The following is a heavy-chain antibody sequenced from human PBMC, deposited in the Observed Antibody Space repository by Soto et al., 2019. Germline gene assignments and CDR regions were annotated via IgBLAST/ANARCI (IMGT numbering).Heavy chain of an antibody. D-gene: IGHD2-15*01. CDR1: GFTFSSYA. Sequence: EVQLVESGGGLVQPGGSLRLSCAASGFTFSSYAMHWVRQAPGKGLEYVSAISSNGGSTYYANSVKGRFTISRDNSKNTLYLQMGSLRAEDMAVYYCVRDQGYCSGGSCYLGAFDIWGQGTMVTVSS. J-gene: IGHJ3*02. CDR3: VRDQGYCSGGSCYLGAFDI. CDR2: ISSNGGST. V-gene: IGHV3-64*01.